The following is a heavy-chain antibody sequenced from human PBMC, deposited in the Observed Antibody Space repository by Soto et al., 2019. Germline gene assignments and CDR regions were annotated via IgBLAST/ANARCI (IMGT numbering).Heavy chain of an antibody. V-gene: IGHV4-31*03. CDR2: IYYSGST. D-gene: IGHD1-20*01. CDR3: ARGITLPTPLDY. J-gene: IGHJ4*02. CDR1: GGSISSGGYY. Sequence: PSETLSLTCTVSGGSISSGGYYWSWIRQHPGKGLEWIGYIYYSGSTYYNPSLKSRVTIPVDTSKNQFSLKLTSVTAADTAVYYCARGITLPTPLDYWGQGNLVTVSS.